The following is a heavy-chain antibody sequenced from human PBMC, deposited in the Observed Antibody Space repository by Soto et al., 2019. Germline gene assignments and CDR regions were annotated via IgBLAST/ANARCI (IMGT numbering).Heavy chain of an antibody. CDR3: AKDRTIARGIRAFDI. CDR1: GFAFGNYP. Sequence: EAQLLQSGGGLVPPGGSLRLSCVASGFAFGNYPMAWVRQTPGKGLQWISTISGSGDMTDYEDSVRGRFTVSIDHSKATVHLQSTSLRADDTAVYYCAKDRTIARGIRAFDIWGQGTTVTISS. V-gene: IGHV3-23*01. J-gene: IGHJ3*02. D-gene: IGHD3-10*01. CDR2: ISGSGDMT.